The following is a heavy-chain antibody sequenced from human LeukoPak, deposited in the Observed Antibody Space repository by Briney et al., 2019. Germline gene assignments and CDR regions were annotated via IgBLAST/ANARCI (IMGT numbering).Heavy chain of an antibody. Sequence: SGGGPRRSSSASWYTLCSHCMGRGRPAPGEGGGGGSAIRGSGGSTYYADSVKGRFTISRDNSKNTLYLQMNSLRAEDTAVYYCAKDRGGPADAFDIWGQGTMVTVSS. V-gene: IGHV3-23*01. CDR1: WYTLCSHC. CDR3: AKDRGGPADAFDI. J-gene: IGHJ3*02. CDR2: IRGSGGST. D-gene: IGHD3-10*01.